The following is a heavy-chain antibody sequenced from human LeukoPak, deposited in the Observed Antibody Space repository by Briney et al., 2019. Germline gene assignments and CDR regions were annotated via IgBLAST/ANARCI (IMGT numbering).Heavy chain of an antibody. D-gene: IGHD3-3*01. Sequence: ASVKVSCKASGYTFTNYGISWVRQAPGQGLEWMGWISAYDGNTNYAQKLQGRVTMTTDTSTSTAYMELRSLRSDDTAVYYCARAWTYYDFWSGYYTIKENWFDPWGQGTLVTVSS. V-gene: IGHV1-18*01. J-gene: IGHJ5*02. CDR3: ARAWTYYDFWSGYYTIKENWFDP. CDR2: ISAYDGNT. CDR1: GYTFTNYG.